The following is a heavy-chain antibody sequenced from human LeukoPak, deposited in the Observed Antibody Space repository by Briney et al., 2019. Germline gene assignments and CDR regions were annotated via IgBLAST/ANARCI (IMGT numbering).Heavy chain of an antibody. CDR1: GGSFSGYY. CDR2: IYYSGST. Sequence: SETLSLTCAVSGGSFSGYYWIWIRQPPGKGLEWIGYIYYSGSTNYNPSLKSRVTISVDTSKNQFSLKLSSVTAADTAVYYCAGFGDLYFDYWGQGTLVTVSS. CDR3: AGFGDLYFDY. J-gene: IGHJ4*02. V-gene: IGHV4-59*08. D-gene: IGHD3-10*01.